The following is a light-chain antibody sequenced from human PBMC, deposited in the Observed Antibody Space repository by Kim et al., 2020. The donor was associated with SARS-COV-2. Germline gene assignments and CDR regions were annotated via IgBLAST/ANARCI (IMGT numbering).Light chain of an antibody. V-gene: IGKV1-9*01. CDR2: GAS. CDR1: QGISNY. CDR3: EQLNSYPLT. J-gene: IGKJ4*01. Sequence: ESVGDRVTITCRASQGISNYLDWYQQKPGKAPNLLIYGASTLQSGVPSRFSGGGSGTEFTLTISRLQPEDAATYYCEQLNSYPLTFGGGTKVDIK.